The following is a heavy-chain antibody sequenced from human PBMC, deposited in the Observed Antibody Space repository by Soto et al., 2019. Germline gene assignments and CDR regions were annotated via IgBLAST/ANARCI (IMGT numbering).Heavy chain of an antibody. V-gene: IGHV1-8*01. J-gene: IGHJ5*02. CDR1: GYTFTSYD. D-gene: IGHD4-17*01. CDR2: MNPSSANT. Sequence: GASVTVSCKASGYTFTSYDINWVRQATGQGLEWMGWMNPSSANTGYAQKFQGRVTMTRDNSISTAYMELSNLTYEDTAVYYCARVPSNFGDYVSPGFDPWGQGTLVTVSS. CDR3: ARVPSNFGDYVSPGFDP.